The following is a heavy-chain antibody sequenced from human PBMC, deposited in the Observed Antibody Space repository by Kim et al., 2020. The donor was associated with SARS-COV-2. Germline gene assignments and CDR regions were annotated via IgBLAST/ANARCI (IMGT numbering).Heavy chain of an antibody. CDR2: IYYSGST. CDR3: ARLYAHDYGDAPWFDP. Sequence: SETLSLTCTVSGGSISSSSYYWGWIRQPPGKGLEWIGSIYYSGSTYYNPSLKSRVTISVDTSKNQFSLKLSSVTAADTAVYYCARLYAHDYGDAPWFDPWGQGTLVTVSS. V-gene: IGHV4-39*01. D-gene: IGHD4-17*01. J-gene: IGHJ5*02. CDR1: GGSISSSSYY.